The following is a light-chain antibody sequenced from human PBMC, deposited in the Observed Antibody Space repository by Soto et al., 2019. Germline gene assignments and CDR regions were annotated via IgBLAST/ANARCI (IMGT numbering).Light chain of an antibody. V-gene: IGLV2-11*01. J-gene: IGLJ1*01. CDR3: CSYAGSSTYV. Sequence: QSVLTQPRSVSGSPGQSVTISCTGTSSNVGAYNFVSWFQQHPGKAPKLMIYDVTKRPSGVPDRFSGSKSGNTASLTISGVQAEDEADYYCCSYAGSSTYVFGTGTKLTVL. CDR1: SSNVGAYNF. CDR2: DVT.